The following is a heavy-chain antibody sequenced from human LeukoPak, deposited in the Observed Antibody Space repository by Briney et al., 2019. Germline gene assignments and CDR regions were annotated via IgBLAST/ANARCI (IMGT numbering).Heavy chain of an antibody. CDR2: ISSSGSTI. J-gene: IGHJ4*02. Sequence: GGPLRLSCAASGFTFSSYEMNWVRQAPGKGLEWVSYISSSGSTIYYADSVKGRFTISRDNAKNSLYLQMNSLRAEDTAVYYCARDTGSYLDYWGQGTLVTVSS. CDR3: ARDTGSYLDY. D-gene: IGHD3-10*01. V-gene: IGHV3-48*03. CDR1: GFTFSSYE.